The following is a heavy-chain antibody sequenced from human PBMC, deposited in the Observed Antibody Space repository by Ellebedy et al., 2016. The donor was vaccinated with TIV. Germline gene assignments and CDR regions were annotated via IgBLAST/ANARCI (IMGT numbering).Heavy chain of an antibody. D-gene: IGHD1-1*01. CDR1: GDTFRSYA. Sequence: SVQVSCXASGDTFRSYAINWVRQAPGQGLEWMGEIIPIFGTTNHAHKFQGRVTITADESTSTAYIELRSLRSDDTAVYYCAKAIGTTGGFGDWGQGTLVTVSS. J-gene: IGHJ4*02. CDR3: AKAIGTTGGFGD. CDR2: IIPIFGTT. V-gene: IGHV1-69*13.